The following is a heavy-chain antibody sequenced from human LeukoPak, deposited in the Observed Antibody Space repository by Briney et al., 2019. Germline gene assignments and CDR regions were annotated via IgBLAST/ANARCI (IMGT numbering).Heavy chain of an antibody. J-gene: IGHJ5*02. D-gene: IGHD3-10*01. CDR2: INSDASST. CDR3: SGSASHNWFDP. CDR1: GFTFSSYW. V-gene: IGHV3-74*01. Sequence: GGSLRLSCAASGFTFSSYWMHWARQAPGKGLVWVSRINSDASSTSYADSVKGRFTISRDNAENTLYLQMSSLRAEDTAVYYCSGSASHNWFDPWGQGTLVTVSS.